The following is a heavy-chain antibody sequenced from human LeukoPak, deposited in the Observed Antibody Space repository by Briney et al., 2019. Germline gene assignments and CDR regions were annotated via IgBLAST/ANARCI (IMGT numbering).Heavy chain of an antibody. CDR3: ARGDYYGSPKVVAA. Sequence: ASVKVSCKASGYTFTDYYINWVRQAPGQGLEWIGCINPNSGDTNYVQKFQDRVTMTRDTSISTAYIELNFLRSDDTAVFYCARGDYYGSPKVVAAWGQGTLVTVPS. J-gene: IGHJ5*02. CDR2: INPNSGDT. D-gene: IGHD3-10*01. V-gene: IGHV1-2*02. CDR1: GYTFTDYY.